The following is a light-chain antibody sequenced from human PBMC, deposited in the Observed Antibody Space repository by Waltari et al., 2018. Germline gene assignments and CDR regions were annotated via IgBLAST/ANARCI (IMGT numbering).Light chain of an antibody. CDR1: LSIGTY. J-gene: IGKJ2*01. CDR3: QQTYSTPRT. Sequence: DIQMTQSRSSLSASVGERVTSSCRASLSIGTYLNWFQQKAGEAPKLLISAASSLQPGVPSRFSGGGSGTDFTLIIASLQPDDLASYYCQQTYSTPRTFGQGTKLEI. V-gene: IGKV1-39*01. CDR2: AAS.